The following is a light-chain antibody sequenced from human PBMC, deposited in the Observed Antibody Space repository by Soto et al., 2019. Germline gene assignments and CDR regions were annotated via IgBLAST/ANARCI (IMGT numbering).Light chain of an antibody. J-gene: IGLJ1*01. CDR2: EAT. CDR1: SSDVGGYNY. Sequence: QSVLTQPPSASGSPGRSVTISCTGTSSDVGGYNYVSWYQQHPGKPPKLVIYEATKRPSGVPDRFSGSKSGNTASLTVSGLQAEDEADYYCSSFTGASTIFGTGTKVTVL. CDR3: SSFTGASTI. V-gene: IGLV2-8*01.